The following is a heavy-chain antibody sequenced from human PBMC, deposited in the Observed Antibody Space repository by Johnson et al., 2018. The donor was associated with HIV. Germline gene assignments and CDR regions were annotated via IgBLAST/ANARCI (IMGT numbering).Heavy chain of an antibody. CDR1: GFTFSDYY. V-gene: IGHV3-11*04. CDR2: ISSRGTPV. D-gene: IGHD3-3*01. J-gene: IGHJ3*02. Sequence: QVQLVESGGGLVKPGGSLRLSCAASGFTFSDYYMSWIRQTPGKGLEWVSYISSRGTPVYNADSVKGRFSISRDNAKQSWYLQMNSMRAEDTAVYYCASTIFGVAWHAFDIWGQGTMVIVSS. CDR3: ASTIFGVAWHAFDI.